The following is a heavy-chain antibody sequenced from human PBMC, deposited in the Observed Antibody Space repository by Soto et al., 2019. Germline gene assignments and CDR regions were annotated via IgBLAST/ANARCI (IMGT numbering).Heavy chain of an antibody. J-gene: IGHJ5*02. CDR3: AAVAGKMPDRSGFDP. CDR2: ISGSGGST. D-gene: IGHD6-19*01. V-gene: IGHV3-23*01. CDR1: GFTFSSYA. Sequence: GGSLRLSCAASGFTFSSYAMSWARQAPGKGLEWVSAISGSGGSTYYADSVKGRFTISRDNPKNTLYLQMNSLRAEDMAVYYCAAVAGKMPDRSGFDPWGQRTLVTVSS.